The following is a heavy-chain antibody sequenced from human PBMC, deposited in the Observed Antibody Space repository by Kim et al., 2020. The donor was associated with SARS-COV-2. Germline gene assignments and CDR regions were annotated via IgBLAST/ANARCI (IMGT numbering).Heavy chain of an antibody. CDR3: AYDFWSGN. J-gene: IGHJ4*02. CDR2: SGGT. V-gene: IGHV1-2*02. D-gene: IGHD3-3*01. Sequence: SGGTNYAQKFQGRVTMTRDTSISTAYMEMSRLRSDDTAVYYCAYDFWSGNWGQGTLVTVSS.